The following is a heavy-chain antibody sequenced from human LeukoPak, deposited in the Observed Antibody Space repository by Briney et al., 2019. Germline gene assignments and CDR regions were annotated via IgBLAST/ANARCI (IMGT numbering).Heavy chain of an antibody. Sequence: PGGSLRLSCAASGFTFSNSWMSWVRQAPGKGLEWVSYISRTSHTIYYADSVKGRFTISRDNAKNSLYLQMNSLRDEDTAVYYCARSTYYYDSSGYLYPSFFDYWGQGNLVTVSS. V-gene: IGHV3-48*02. CDR1: GFTFSNSW. CDR3: ARSTYYYDSSGYLYPSFFDY. J-gene: IGHJ4*02. CDR2: ISRTSHTI. D-gene: IGHD3-22*01.